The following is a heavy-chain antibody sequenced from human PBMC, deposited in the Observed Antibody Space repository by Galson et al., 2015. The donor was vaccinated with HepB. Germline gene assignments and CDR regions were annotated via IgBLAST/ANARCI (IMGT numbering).Heavy chain of an antibody. D-gene: IGHD5-12*01. Sequence: SVKVSCKASGYTYTSHGISWVRQAPGQGLEWMGWISTYNGNTNYTQKLQGRVTMTTDTSTSTAYMELRSLRSDDTAVYYCARDAWDIVATDPPVFYMDVWGTGTTVTVSS. CDR1: GYTYTSHG. CDR2: ISTYNGNT. CDR3: ARDAWDIVATDPPVFYMDV. J-gene: IGHJ6*03. V-gene: IGHV1-18*01.